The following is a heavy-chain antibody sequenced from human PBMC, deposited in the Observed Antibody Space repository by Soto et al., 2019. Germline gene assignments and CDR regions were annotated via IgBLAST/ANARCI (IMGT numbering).Heavy chain of an antibody. Sequence: SGGSLRLSCAASGFTFSSYSMNWVRQAPGKGLEWVSSISGNSNYMYYADSVKGRFTISRDNAKNSLYLQMNSLRAEDTAVYYCAREMIGSGSYDYWGQGILVTVSS. CDR1: GFTFSSYS. D-gene: IGHD3-10*01. V-gene: IGHV3-21*01. CDR3: AREMIGSGSYDY. CDR2: ISGNSNYM. J-gene: IGHJ4*02.